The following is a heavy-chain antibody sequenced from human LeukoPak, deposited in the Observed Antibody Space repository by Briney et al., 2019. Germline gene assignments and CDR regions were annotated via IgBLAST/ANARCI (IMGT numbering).Heavy chain of an antibody. V-gene: IGHV3-21*01. CDR2: ISSSSSYI. CDR3: AREGIVVVDY. D-gene: IGHD3-22*01. Sequence: KTGGSLRLSCAASGFTFSSYSMNWVRQAPGKGLEWVSSISSSSSYIYYADSVKGRFTISRDNAKNSLYLQMNSLRAEDTAVYYCAREGIVVVDYWGQGTLVTVSS. J-gene: IGHJ4*02. CDR1: GFTFSSYS.